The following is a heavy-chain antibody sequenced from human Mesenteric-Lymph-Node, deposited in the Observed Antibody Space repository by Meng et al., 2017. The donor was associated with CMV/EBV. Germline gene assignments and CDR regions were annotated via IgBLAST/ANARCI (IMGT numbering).Heavy chain of an antibody. CDR1: GFTFDDYT. Sequence: GESLKISCAASGFTFDDYTMHWVRQAPGKGLEWVSLISWDGGSTYYADSVKGRFTISRDNSKNSLYLQMNSLRTEDTALYYCAKDQLDCSGGSCYSPYYYYYGMDVWGQGTTVTVSS. CDR3: AKDQLDCSGGSCYSPYYYYYGMDV. V-gene: IGHV3-43*01. D-gene: IGHD2-15*01. CDR2: ISWDGGST. J-gene: IGHJ6*02.